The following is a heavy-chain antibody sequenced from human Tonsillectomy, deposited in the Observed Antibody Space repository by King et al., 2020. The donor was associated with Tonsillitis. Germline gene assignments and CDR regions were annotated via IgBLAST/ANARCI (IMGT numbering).Heavy chain of an antibody. CDR3: ARGKFCSSGFDAFDL. CDR2: ISSSSSYT. D-gene: IGHD6-25*01. J-gene: IGHJ3*01. V-gene: IGHV3-11*05. Sequence: VQLVESGGGLVKPGGSLRLSCAASGFTFSDFYMSWVRQAPGRGLEWISYISSSSSYTNYADSVRGRFSISRDNAKNSLYLQMNSLRADDTAVYYCARGKFCSSGFDAFDLWGQGTMVTVSS. CDR1: GFTFSDFY.